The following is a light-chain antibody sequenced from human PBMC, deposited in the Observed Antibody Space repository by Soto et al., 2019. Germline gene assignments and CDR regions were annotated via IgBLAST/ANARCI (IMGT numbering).Light chain of an antibody. Sequence: QSVLTQPRSVSGSPGQSVTISCTGSSNYVSWYQQHPGKAPKLMIYDVTKRPSGVPDRFSGSKSGNTASLTISGLQAEDEADYYCCSFAGYYTSYVFGPVTKLTGL. V-gene: IGLV2-11*01. CDR3: CSFAGYYTSYV. CDR1: SNY. J-gene: IGLJ1*01. CDR2: DVT.